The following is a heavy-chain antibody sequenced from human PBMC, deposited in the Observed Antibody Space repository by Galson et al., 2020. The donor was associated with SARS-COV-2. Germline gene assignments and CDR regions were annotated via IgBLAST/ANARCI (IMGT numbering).Heavy chain of an antibody. V-gene: IGHV3-30*03. CDR2: ISYDGSNK. CDR3: ARASRDMITFGGVIAAFDY. D-gene: IGHD3-16*02. CDR1: GFPFSSYG. Sequence: GESLKTSCAASGFPFSSYGMHWVRQAPGNGLEWVAVISYDGSNKYHADSVKGRFTISRDNSKNTLYLQMNSLRAEDTAVYDCARASRDMITFGGVIAAFDYWGQGTLVTVSS. J-gene: IGHJ4*02.